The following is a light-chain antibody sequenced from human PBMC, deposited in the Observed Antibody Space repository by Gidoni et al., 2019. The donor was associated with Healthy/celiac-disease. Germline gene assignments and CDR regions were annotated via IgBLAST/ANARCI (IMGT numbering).Light chain of an antibody. V-gene: IGKV3-20*01. CDR3: QQYDSSPMT. Sequence: EIVLTQSPGTLSLSPGERATLSCRASQSVSSSYLAWYQQKPGQAPRLHIYGASSRATGIPDRFSGSGSGTDFTLTISRLEPEDFAVYYCQQYDSSPMTFGQGTKVEIK. CDR1: QSVSSSY. J-gene: IGKJ1*01. CDR2: GAS.